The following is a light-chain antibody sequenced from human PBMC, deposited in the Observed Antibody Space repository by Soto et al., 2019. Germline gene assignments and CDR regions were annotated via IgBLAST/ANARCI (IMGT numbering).Light chain of an antibody. J-gene: IGKJ2*01. CDR1: QSISSSY. CDR3: QQHNNSPRT. V-gene: IGKV3-20*01. CDR2: GAS. Sequence: EIVLTQSPGTLSLSPGERATLSCRASQSISSSYLAWYQQKPGQAPRLLIYGASIRASGTPDRFSGSGSETDFTLTISRLEPEDFAVYYCQQHNNSPRTFGQGTKLEIK.